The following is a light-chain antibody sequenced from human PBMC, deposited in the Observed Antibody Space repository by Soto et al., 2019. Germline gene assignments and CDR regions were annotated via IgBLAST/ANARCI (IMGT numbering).Light chain of an antibody. V-gene: IGKV1-39*01. J-gene: IGKJ4*01. CDR1: QSISSY. Sequence: DIQMTQSPSSLSASVGDRVTITCRASQSISSYLNWYQQKPGKATKLLIYAASSLQSGVPSRFSGSGSGTDFTLTISSLQPEDFATYYCQQSYSILLTFGGGTKVEIK. CDR3: QQSYSILLT. CDR2: AAS.